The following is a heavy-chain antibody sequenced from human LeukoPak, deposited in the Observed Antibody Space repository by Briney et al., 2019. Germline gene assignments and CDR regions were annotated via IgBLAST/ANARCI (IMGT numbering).Heavy chain of an antibody. J-gene: IGHJ6*03. CDR3: ARGGYYYLDV. Sequence: SETLSLTCTVSDGSMSPYYWSWIRQSPGKGLEWIAYIFYNGNTKYNPSLWSRVTISIDTSRNQFFLNLNSVTAADTAVYYCARGGYYYLDVWGKGTTVTVSS. CDR2: IFYNGNT. CDR1: DGSMSPYY. V-gene: IGHV4-59*01.